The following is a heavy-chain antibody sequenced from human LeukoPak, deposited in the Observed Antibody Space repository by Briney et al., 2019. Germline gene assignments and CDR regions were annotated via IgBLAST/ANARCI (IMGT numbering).Heavy chain of an antibody. J-gene: IGHJ3*02. D-gene: IGHD3-22*01. Sequence: GGSLRLSCAASGSTFSSFGMSWVRQAPGKGLEWVSAISGSGGTTYYADSVKGRFTISRDNSKNTLYLQMNSLRAEDTAVYYCANDGAYYDSSTDAFDIWGQGTMVTVSS. CDR3: ANDGAYYDSSTDAFDI. V-gene: IGHV3-23*01. CDR1: GSTFSSFG. CDR2: ISGSGGTT.